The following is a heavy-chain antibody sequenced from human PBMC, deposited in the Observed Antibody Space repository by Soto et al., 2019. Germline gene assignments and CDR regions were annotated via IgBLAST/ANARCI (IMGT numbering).Heavy chain of an antibody. J-gene: IGHJ6*02. CDR1: GDSITAYY. D-gene: IGHD3-10*01. CDR2: IYHNGET. Sequence: QMQLQESGPGLVKPSETLSLICSVSGDSITAYYLSWLRQSPGKELEWIGYIYHNGETNYNPSLKRRVPISADTSKTQFSLRLSSVTAADTGVYSCARDKGGEFLKGSGMDVWGQGTTVIVSS. V-gene: IGHV4-59*01. CDR3: ARDKGGEFLKGSGMDV.